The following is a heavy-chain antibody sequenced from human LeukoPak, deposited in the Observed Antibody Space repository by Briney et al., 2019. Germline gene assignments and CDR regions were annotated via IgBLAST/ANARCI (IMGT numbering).Heavy chain of an antibody. CDR2: IIPILGIE. V-gene: IGHV1-69*04. CDR1: GGTFSNYA. CDR3: ATHGLGYDSSGYVDY. Sequence: SVKVSCKPSGGTFSNYAITWVRQAPGQGLGWRGRIIPILGIENYAQKIQGRVTIIADKSTSTAYMELSSLRSEDTAVYYCATHGLGYDSSGYVDYWGQGTLVTVSS. D-gene: IGHD3-22*01. J-gene: IGHJ4*02.